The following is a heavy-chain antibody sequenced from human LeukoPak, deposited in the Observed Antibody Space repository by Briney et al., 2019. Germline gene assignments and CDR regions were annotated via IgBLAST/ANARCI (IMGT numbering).Heavy chain of an antibody. CDR1: VKTLRELP. V-gene: IGHV1-24*01. J-gene: IGHJ4*02. CDR3: AARGSDFWSGFDY. D-gene: IGHD3-3*01. Sequence: ASVKVSCKLSVKTLRELPIQWVRQAGGKGLEWMAGFDPENAEIVYAQKFQGRVTMTEDTSTNTAYMELTSVTSDDTALYYCAARGSDFWSGFDYWGQGTQVTVSS. CDR2: FDPENAEI.